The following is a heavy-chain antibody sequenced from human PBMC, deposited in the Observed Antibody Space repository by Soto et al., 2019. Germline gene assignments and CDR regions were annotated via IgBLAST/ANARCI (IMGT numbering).Heavy chain of an antibody. J-gene: IGHJ4*02. CDR3: ARGDSTEGYFDY. CDR1: GGSISSGGYS. CDR2: IYHSGST. Sequence: SETLSLTCAVSGGSISSGGYSWSWIRHPPGKGLEWLGYIYHSGSTYYNPSLKSRVTISVDRSKNQFSLKLSSVTAADTAVYYCARGDSTEGYFDYWGQGTLVTVSS. V-gene: IGHV4-30-2*01.